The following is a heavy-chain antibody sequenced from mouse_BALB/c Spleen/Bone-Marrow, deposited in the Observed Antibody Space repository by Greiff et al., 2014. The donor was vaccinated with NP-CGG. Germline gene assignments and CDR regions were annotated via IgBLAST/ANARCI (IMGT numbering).Heavy chain of an antibody. CDR2: IWPDGST. D-gene: IGHD1-2*01. J-gene: IGHJ4*01. CDR1: GFSLTTYG. V-gene: IGHV2-9*02. CDR3: ARITTATGAMDY. Sequence: QVQLKESGPGLVAPSQSLSITCTVSGFSLTTYGVHWVRQPPGKGLEWLGVIWPDGSTNYNSALMSRLSIRKDNSKSQVSLKMNSLQTDDTAMYYCARITTATGAMDYWGQGTSVTVSS.